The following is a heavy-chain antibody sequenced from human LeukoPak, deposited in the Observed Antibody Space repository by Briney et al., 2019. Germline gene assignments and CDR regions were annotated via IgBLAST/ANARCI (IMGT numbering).Heavy chain of an antibody. CDR2: IYYSGST. CDR3: ARTVDYYDSSGYERIDY. D-gene: IGHD3-22*01. Sequence: SETLSLTCTVSGGSISSSSYYWGWIRQPPGKGLEWIGSIYYSGSTYYNPSLKSRVTISVDTSKNQFSLELSSVTAADTAVYYCARTVDYYDSSGYERIDYWGQGTLVTVSS. CDR1: GGSISSSSYY. V-gene: IGHV4-39*07. J-gene: IGHJ4*02.